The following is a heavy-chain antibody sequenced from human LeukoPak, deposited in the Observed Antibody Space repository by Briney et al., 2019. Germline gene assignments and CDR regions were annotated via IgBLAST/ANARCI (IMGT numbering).Heavy chain of an antibody. J-gene: IGHJ6*03. CDR3: ARVYVRPSTMDV. CDR2: ISGSGGST. CDR1: GFTFSSYG. Sequence: GGSLRLSCAASGFTFSSYGMSWVRQAPGKGLEWVSAISGSGGSTYYADSVKGRFTISRDNAKNSLYLQMNSLRAEDTAVYYCARVYVRPSTMDVWGKGTTVTISS. V-gene: IGHV3-23*01. D-gene: IGHD2-2*02.